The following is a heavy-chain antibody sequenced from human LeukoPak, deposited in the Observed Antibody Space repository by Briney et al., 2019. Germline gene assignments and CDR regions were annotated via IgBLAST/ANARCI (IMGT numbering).Heavy chain of an antibody. CDR2: IYSDNT. CDR3: ASPNEWLLLGGFDY. V-gene: IGHV3-53*05. Sequence: GGSLRLSCTVSGFTVSSNSMSWVRQAPGKGLEWVSFIYSDNTHYSDSVKGRFTISRDNSNDTVYLQMNSLRADDTAIYYCASPNEWLLLGGFDYWGQGTLVIVSS. D-gene: IGHD3-22*01. J-gene: IGHJ4*02. CDR1: GFTVSSNS.